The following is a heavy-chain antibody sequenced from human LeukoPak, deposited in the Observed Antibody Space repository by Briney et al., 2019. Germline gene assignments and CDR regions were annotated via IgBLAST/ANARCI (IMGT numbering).Heavy chain of an antibody. J-gene: IGHJ4*02. CDR2: IIPILGIA. Sequence: ASVKVSCKASGGTFSSYAISWVRQAPGQGLEWMGRIIPILGIANYAQKFQGRVTITADKSTSTAYMKLSSLRSEDTAVYYCARSGRDGYNWFDYWGQGTLVTVSS. CDR3: ARSGRDGYNWFDY. CDR1: GGTFSSYA. V-gene: IGHV1-69*04. D-gene: IGHD5-24*01.